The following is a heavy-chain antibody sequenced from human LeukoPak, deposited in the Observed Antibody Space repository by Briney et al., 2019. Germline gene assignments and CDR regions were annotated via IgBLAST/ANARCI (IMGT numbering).Heavy chain of an antibody. V-gene: IGHV3-7*03. CDR1: GFTLSNYW. D-gene: IGHD2-15*01. CDR2: IKQDGSEK. J-gene: IGHJ4*02. CDR3: ARVPASGNSFFDH. Sequence: GGSLRLSCAASGFTLSNYWMSWVRQAPGKGLEWVANIKQDGSEKYYVDSVKGRFTISRDSAENSLYLQMNSLRAEDTALFYCARVPASGNSFFDHWSQGTLVTVSS.